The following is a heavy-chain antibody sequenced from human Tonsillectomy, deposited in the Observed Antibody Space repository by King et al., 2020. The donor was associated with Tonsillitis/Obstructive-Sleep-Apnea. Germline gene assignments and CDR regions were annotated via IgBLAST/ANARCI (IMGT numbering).Heavy chain of an antibody. J-gene: IGHJ3*02. CDR1: GFTFSSYS. CDR2: ISSSSSYI. Sequence: QLVQSGGGLVKPGGSLRLSCAASGFTFSSYSMNWVRQAPGKGLEWASSISSSSSYIYYADSVKGRFTISRDNAKNSLYLQMNSLRAEDTAVYYCARGAYCSSTSCLILDAFDIWGQGTMVTVSS. CDR3: ARGAYCSSTSCLILDAFDI. D-gene: IGHD2-2*01. V-gene: IGHV3-21*01.